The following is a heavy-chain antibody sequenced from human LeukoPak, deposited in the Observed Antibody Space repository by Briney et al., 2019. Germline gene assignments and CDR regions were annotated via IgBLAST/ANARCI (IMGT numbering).Heavy chain of an antibody. CDR3: ASWAYYYYYGMDV. Sequence: GGSLRLSCAASGFTFSSYAMHWVRQAPGKGLEWVAVISYDGSNKYYADSVKGRFTISRDNSKNTLYLQMNGLRAEDTAVYYCASWAYYYYYGMDVWGRGTTVTVSS. CDR1: GFTFSSYA. J-gene: IGHJ6*02. CDR2: ISYDGSNK. D-gene: IGHD7-27*01. V-gene: IGHV3-30-3*01.